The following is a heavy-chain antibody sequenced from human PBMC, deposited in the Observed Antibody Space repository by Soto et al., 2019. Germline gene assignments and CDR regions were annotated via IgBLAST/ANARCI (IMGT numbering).Heavy chain of an antibody. CDR3: AALGVNFDH. CDR2: IGVGSGNR. D-gene: IGHD2-8*01. V-gene: IGHV1-58*01. Sequence: GVSVQVSRQASGFTFTSSAVQWVRQARGRRLEWIGWIGVGSGNRHYAQKFQERVTITRDMSTNTAYMELSSLRSEDTAVYYCAALGVNFDHWGQGTLVTVSS. CDR1: GFTFTSSA. J-gene: IGHJ4*02.